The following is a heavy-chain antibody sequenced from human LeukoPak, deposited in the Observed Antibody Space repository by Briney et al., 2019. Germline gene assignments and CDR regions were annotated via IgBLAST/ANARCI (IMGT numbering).Heavy chain of an antibody. J-gene: IGHJ4*02. V-gene: IGHV3-30*04. CDR2: ISYDGSNK. Sequence: PGGSLRLSCAVSGFTFSSYDIHWVRQAPGKGLEWVAVISYDGSNKYYADSVKGRFTISRDNSKNTLYLQMNSLRAEDTAVYYCARDGFGDSSGYGDYWGQGTLVTVSS. CDR1: GFTFSSYD. D-gene: IGHD3-22*01. CDR3: ARDGFGDSSGYGDY.